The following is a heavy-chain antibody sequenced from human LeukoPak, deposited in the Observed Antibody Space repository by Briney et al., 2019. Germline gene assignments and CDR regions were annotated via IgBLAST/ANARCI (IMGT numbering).Heavy chain of an antibody. CDR1: GGSISSSSYY. V-gene: IGHV4-39*07. Sequence: SETLSLTCTVSGGSISSSSYYWGWIRQPPGKGLEWIGSIYYSGSTYYNPSLKSRVTISVDTSKNQFSLKLSSVTAADTAVYYCARAIRAGTRYHYYYYYMDVWGKGTTVTVSS. J-gene: IGHJ6*03. CDR3: ARAIRAGTRYHYYYYYMDV. D-gene: IGHD1-7*01. CDR2: IYYSGST.